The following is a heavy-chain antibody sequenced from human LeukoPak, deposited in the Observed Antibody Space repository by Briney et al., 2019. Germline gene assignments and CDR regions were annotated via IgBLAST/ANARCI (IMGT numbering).Heavy chain of an antibody. Sequence: GGSLRLSCAASGFTFSSYAMSWVRQAPGKGLEWVSAISGSGGSTYYADSVRGRFILSRDNSKNTLYLQMNSLRVDDTAVYYCARDLSNRPAPYYYGMDVWGQGTTVTVSS. J-gene: IGHJ6*02. CDR2: ISGSGGST. CDR3: ARDLSNRPAPYYYGMDV. CDR1: GFTFSSYA. V-gene: IGHV3-23*01.